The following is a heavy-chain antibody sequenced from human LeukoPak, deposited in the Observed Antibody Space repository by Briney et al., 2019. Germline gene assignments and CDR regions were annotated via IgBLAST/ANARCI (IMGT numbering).Heavy chain of an antibody. Sequence: GGSLRLSCAASGFTFSSYAMSWVRQAPGKVLEWVSLIYSGGTTYYADSVKGRFTISRDNSKNTLYLQMNSLRPEDTAVYYCARARPSMWIDYWGQGTLVTVSS. CDR3: ARARPSMWIDY. CDR2: IYSGGTT. CDR1: GFTFSSYA. V-gene: IGHV3-66*02. D-gene: IGHD5-12*01. J-gene: IGHJ4*02.